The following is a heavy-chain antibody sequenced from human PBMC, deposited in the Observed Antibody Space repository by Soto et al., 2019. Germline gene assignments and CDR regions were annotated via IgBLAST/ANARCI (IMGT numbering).Heavy chain of an antibody. CDR3: ARWERGSLGYYYFDY. CDR2: IYYSGST. CDR1: GGSISSGGYY. Sequence: SETLSLTCTVSGGSISSGGYYWSWIRQHPGKGLEWIGYIYYSGSTYYNPSLRSRVTISVDTSKNQFSLKLSSVTAADTAVYYCARWERGSLGYYYFDYWGQGTLVTVSS. J-gene: IGHJ4*02. V-gene: IGHV4-31*03. D-gene: IGHD1-1*01.